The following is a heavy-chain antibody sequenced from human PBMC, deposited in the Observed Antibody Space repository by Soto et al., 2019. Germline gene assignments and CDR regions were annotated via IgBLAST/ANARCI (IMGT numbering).Heavy chain of an antibody. CDR1: GFTFSSFG. Sequence: GGSLRLSCAVSGFTFSSFGMNWVRQAPGKGLEWISYITSDSSTRHYAEYVKGRITIYRDNAKSSLYLQMNSLRDEDTAVYFCARDPDGIIDFDYWGQGTQVTVSS. V-gene: IGHV3-48*02. CDR2: ITSDSSTR. CDR3: ARDPDGIIDFDY. D-gene: IGHD3-10*01. J-gene: IGHJ4*02.